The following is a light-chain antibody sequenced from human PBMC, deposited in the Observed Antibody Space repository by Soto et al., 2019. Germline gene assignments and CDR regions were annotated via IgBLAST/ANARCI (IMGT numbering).Light chain of an antibody. Sequence: EIVLTQSPATLSLSPGERATLSCRASQSVSSYLAWYQQKPGQAPRLLSYDASNRATGIPARFSCSGSGTDFTLTISSLESEGFAVYYCQQRSNGLTVGGGTKVEIK. CDR3: QQRSNGLT. V-gene: IGKV3-11*01. J-gene: IGKJ4*01. CDR1: QSVSSY. CDR2: DAS.